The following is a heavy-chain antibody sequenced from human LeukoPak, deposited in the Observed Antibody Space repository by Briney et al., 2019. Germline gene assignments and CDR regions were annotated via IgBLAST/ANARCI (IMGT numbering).Heavy chain of an antibody. Sequence: SETLSLTCTVSGGSISSSSYYWGWIRQPPGKGLEWIGSIYYSGSSYYNPSLKSRVTISVHTSKNQFSLKLSSVTAANTAVYYCARHVDTATDYFDYWGQGTLVAVSS. D-gene: IGHD5-18*01. CDR3: ARHVDTATDYFDY. V-gene: IGHV4-39*01. CDR2: IYYSGSS. J-gene: IGHJ4*02. CDR1: GGSISSSSYY.